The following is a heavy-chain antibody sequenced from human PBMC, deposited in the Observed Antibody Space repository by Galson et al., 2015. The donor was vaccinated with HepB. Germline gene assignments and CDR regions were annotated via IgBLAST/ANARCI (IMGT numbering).Heavy chain of an antibody. V-gene: IGHV3-48*01. Sequence: SLRLSCAASGFTFSSYSMNWVRQAPGKGLEWVSYISSSSTIQYADSVKGRFTNSRDNAKNSLYLQMNSLRAEDTAVYYCARVGISPYYYYGMDVWGQGTTVTVSS. J-gene: IGHJ6*02. D-gene: IGHD3-10*01. CDR2: ISSSSTI. CDR3: ARVGISPYYYYGMDV. CDR1: GFTFSSYS.